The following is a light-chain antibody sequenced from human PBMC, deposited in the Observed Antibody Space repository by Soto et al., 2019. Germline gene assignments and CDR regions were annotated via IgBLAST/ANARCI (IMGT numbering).Light chain of an antibody. CDR2: GAS. CDR1: QSVSSN. CDR3: QEYNNWPGT. Sequence: EIVMTQSPATLSVSPGERATFSCRASQSVSSNLAWYQQKPGQAPRLLIYGASTRATGIPARFSGSGSGTEFSLTISSLPSEDFAVYYCQEYNNWPGTFGQGTKVEIK. J-gene: IGKJ1*01. V-gene: IGKV3-15*01.